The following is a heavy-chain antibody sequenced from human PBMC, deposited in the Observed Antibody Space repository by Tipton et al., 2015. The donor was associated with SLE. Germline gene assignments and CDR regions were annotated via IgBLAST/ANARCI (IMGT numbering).Heavy chain of an antibody. CDR2: IYYSGST. D-gene: IGHD6-19*01. Sequence: TLSLTCTVSGGSISSHYWSWIRQPPGKGLEWIGYIYYSGSTNYNPSLKSRVTISVDTSKNQFSLKLSSGTAADTAVYYCARDQAVAGSYYFDYWGQGTLVTVSS. J-gene: IGHJ4*02. CDR1: GGSISSHY. CDR3: ARDQAVAGSYYFDY. V-gene: IGHV4-59*11.